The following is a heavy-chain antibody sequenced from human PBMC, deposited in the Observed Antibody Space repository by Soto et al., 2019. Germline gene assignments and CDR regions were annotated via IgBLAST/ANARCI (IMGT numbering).Heavy chain of an antibody. V-gene: IGHV1-69*13. D-gene: IGHD3-3*01. CDR2: IIPIFGTA. Sequence: SVQVSCKASGGTFSSYAISWVRQAPGQGLEWMGGIIPIFGTANYAQKFQGRVTITADESTSTAYMELSSLRSEDTAVYYCASGLFLVSARDYYYYGMDVWGQGTTVTVSS. CDR3: ASGLFLVSARDYYYYGMDV. CDR1: GGTFSSYA. J-gene: IGHJ6*02.